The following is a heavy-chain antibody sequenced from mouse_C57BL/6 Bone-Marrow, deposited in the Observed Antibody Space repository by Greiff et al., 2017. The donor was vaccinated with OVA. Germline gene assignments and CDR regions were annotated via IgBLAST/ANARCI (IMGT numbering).Heavy chain of an antibody. D-gene: IGHD2-4*01. CDR2: IYPGDGDT. V-gene: IGHV1-82*01. CDR3: ARGYYDYDAFAY. CDR1: GYAFSSSW. Sequence: VQLLESGPELVKPGASVKISCKASGYAFSSSWMNWVKQRPGKGLEWIGRIYPGDGDTNYNGKFKGKATLTADKSSSTAYMQLSSLTSEDSAVYFCARGYYDYDAFAYWGQGTLVTVSA. J-gene: IGHJ3*01.